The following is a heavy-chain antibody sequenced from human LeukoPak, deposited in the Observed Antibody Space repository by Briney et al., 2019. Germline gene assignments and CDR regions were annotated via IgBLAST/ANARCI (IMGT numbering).Heavy chain of an antibody. D-gene: IGHD2-2*02. CDR1: GFVFSSYA. J-gene: IGHJ5*02. CDR2: ISYDGSNK. Sequence: PGESLRLSCAASGFVFSSYAMHWVRQAPGKGLDWVAIISYDGSNKYYADSVKGRFTISRDSSKNTLYLQMNSLRAEDTAVYYCARELIWDIVVVPAAIGEYNWFDPWGQGTLVTVSS. CDR3: ARELIWDIVVVPAAIGEYNWFDP. V-gene: IGHV3-30-3*01.